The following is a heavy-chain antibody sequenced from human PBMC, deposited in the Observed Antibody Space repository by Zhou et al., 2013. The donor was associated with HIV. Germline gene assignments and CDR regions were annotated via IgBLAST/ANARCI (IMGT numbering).Heavy chain of an antibody. Sequence: QVQLLQSGAEVKPPGASVKVSCKVVGYTLANLAIHWVRQPPGQGPEWMGGFDPEDVMTVYAQRFQGRVTLTQDASSDTAYMSMSGLTSDDTAVYYCGTIPHLSGSTVDMTAIGGATSWGRGTPVTVSS. CDR3: GTIPHLSGSTVDMTAIGGATS. CDR2: FDPEDVMT. D-gene: IGHD3-16*01. J-gene: IGHJ4*02. V-gene: IGHV1-24*01. CDR1: GYTLANLA.